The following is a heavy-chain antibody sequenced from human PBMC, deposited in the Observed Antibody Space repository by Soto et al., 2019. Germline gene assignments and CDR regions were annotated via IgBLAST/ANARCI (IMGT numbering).Heavy chain of an antibody. D-gene: IGHD2-15*01. CDR2: INHSGST. V-gene: IGHV4-34*01. CDR1: GGSFSGYY. CDR3: ARGRVVVVVAATPRDWFDP. J-gene: IGHJ5*02. Sequence: QVQLQQWGAGLLKPSETLSLTCAVYGGSFSGYYWSWIRQPPGTGLEWIGEINHSGSTNYNPSLKSRVTISVDTSKNQFSLKLSSVTAADTAVYYCARGRVVVVVAATPRDWFDPWGQGTLVTVSS.